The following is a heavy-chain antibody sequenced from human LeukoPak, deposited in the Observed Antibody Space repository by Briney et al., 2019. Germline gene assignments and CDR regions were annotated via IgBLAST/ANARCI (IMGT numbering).Heavy chain of an antibody. J-gene: IGHJ3*02. D-gene: IGHD4-17*01. CDR2: ISYDGSNK. V-gene: IGHV3-30-3*01. CDR3: ARDHDYGDYTAAFDI. Sequence: GGSLRLSCAASGFTFSSYAMHRVRQAPGKGLEWVAVISYDGSNKYYADSVKGRFTISRDNSKNTLCLQMNSLRAEDTAVYYCARDHDYGDYTAAFDIWGQGTMVTVSS. CDR1: GFTFSSYA.